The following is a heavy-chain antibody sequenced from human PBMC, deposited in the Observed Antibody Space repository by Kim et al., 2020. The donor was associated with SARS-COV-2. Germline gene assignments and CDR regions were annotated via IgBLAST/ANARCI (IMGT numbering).Heavy chain of an antibody. Sequence: GGSLRLSCAASGFTFRDYWMTWVRQAPGKGLEWVANIKGDGSEKNYVDSVKGRFTISRDNAKNSVDLQMNSLRGDDTGIYYCARNYGGESPYWGQGTLVT. D-gene: IGHD3-10*01. CDR3: ARNYGGESPY. CDR2: IKGDGSEK. J-gene: IGHJ4*02. CDR1: GFTFRDYW. V-gene: IGHV3-7*01.